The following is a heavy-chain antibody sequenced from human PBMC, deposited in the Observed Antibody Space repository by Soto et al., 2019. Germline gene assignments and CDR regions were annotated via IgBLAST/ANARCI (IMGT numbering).Heavy chain of an antibody. Sequence: GGSLRLSCTASGFTFNRHAMTWVRQAPGKGLEWVSGLSDSGGSIYYADSMKGRFNISRDNSMNTLYLQMNTLRAEDTAVYYCAKVSSSWYAGVFDLWGQGT. D-gene: IGHD6-13*01. CDR2: LSDSGGSI. CDR1: GFTFNRHA. J-gene: IGHJ4*02. CDR3: AKVSSSWYAGVFDL. V-gene: IGHV3-23*01.